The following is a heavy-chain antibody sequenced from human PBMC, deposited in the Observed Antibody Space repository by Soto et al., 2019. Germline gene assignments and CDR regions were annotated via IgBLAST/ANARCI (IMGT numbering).Heavy chain of an antibody. J-gene: IGHJ2*01. V-gene: IGHV3-21*01. CDR2: ISSSSSYI. D-gene: IGHD3-3*01. CDR1: GFTFSSYS. Sequence: GSLRLSCAASGFTFSSYSMNWVRQAPGKGLEWVSSISSSSSYIYYADSVKGRFTISRDNAKNSLYLQMNSLRAEDTAVYYCARDLYDFWSGYFTQHWYFDLWGRGTLVTVSS. CDR3: ARDLYDFWSGYFTQHWYFDL.